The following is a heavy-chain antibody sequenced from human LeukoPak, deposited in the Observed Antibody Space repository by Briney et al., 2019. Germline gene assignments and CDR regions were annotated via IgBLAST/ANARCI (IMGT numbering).Heavy chain of an antibody. CDR2: ISSSSSTI. CDR3: ARDLGLRGVTNWFDP. V-gene: IGHV3-48*01. CDR1: GFTFNSCS. J-gene: IGHJ5*02. Sequence: GGSLRLSCAASGFTFNSCSMNWVRQAPGKGLEWVSYISSSSSTIYSADSVKGRFTISRDNAKNSLYLQMNSLRAEDTAVYYCARDLGLRGVTNWFDPWGQGTLVTVSS. D-gene: IGHD3-10*01.